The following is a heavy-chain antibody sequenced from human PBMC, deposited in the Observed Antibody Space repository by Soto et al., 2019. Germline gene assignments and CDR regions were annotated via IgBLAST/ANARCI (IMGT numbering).Heavy chain of an antibody. Sequence: GSLRLSCAASGFTFSSYGMHWVRQAPGKGLEWVAVIWYDGSNKYCADSVKGRFTISRDNSKNTLYLQMNSLRAEDTAVYYCAGQREWEPTNYYYYGMDVWGQGTTVTVS. CDR3: AGQREWEPTNYYYYGMDV. CDR1: GFTFSSYG. J-gene: IGHJ6*02. V-gene: IGHV3-33*01. D-gene: IGHD1-26*01. CDR2: IWYDGSNK.